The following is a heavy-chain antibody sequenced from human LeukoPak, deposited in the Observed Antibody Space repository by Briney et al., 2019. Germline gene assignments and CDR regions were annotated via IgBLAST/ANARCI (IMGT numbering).Heavy chain of an antibody. CDR3: ARVWPRGYSGYDQRYFDY. Sequence: PSQTLSLTCTVSGSSISSGGYYWSWIRQHPGKGLEWIGYIYYSGSTYYNPSLKSRVTISVDTSKNQFSLKLSSVTAADTAVYYCARVWPRGYSGYDQRYFDYWGQGTLVTVSS. CDR1: GSSISSGGYY. J-gene: IGHJ4*02. V-gene: IGHV4-31*03. D-gene: IGHD5-12*01. CDR2: IYYSGST.